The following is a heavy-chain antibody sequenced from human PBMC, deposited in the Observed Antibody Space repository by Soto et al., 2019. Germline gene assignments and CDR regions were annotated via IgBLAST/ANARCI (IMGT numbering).Heavy chain of an antibody. Sequence: PGGSLRLSYAASGFTVSSNYMSWVRQAPGKGLEWVSVIYSGGSTYYADSVKGRFTISRDNSKNTLYLQMNSLRAEDTAVYYCARVASTYQLLDHFDYWGQGTLVTVSS. J-gene: IGHJ4*02. CDR3: ARVASTYQLLDHFDY. V-gene: IGHV3-66*01. CDR2: IYSGGST. D-gene: IGHD2-2*02. CDR1: GFTVSSNY.